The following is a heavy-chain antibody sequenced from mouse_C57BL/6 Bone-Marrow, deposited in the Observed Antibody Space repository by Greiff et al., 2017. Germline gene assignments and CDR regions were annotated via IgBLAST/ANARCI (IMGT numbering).Heavy chain of an antibody. J-gene: IGHJ2*01. CDR3: ARRHGYSYYFDY. CDR2: ISSGGSYT. D-gene: IGHD2-3*01. Sequence: LKLSCAASGFTFSSYGMSWVRQTPDKRLEWVATISSGGSYTYYPDSVKGRFTISRDNAKNTLYLQMSSLKSEDTAMYYCARRHGYSYYFDYWGQGTTLTVSS. CDR1: GFTFSSYG. V-gene: IGHV5-6*02.